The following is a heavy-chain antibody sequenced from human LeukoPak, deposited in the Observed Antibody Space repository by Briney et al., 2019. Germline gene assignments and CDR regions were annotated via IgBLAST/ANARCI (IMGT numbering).Heavy chain of an antibody. CDR3: ARESGYYGSGSVVAFDN. V-gene: IGHV4-4*07. CDR2: IHTSGNT. CDR1: GASISSYF. J-gene: IGHJ3*02. D-gene: IGHD3-10*01. Sequence: SETLSLTCTVSGASISSYFWTWIRQPAGKGLEWIGRIHTSGNTYYNPSLKSRVTMSIDTSKNQFSLKLRSVTAADTAVYYCARESGYYGSGSVVAFDNWGQGTMVTVSS.